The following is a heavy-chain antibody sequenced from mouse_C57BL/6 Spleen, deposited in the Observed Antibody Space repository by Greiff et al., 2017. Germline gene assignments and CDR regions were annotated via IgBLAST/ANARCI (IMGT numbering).Heavy chain of an antibody. Sequence: QVQLQQPGAELVRPGTSVKMSCKASGYTFTNYWMGWVKQRPGHGLEWIGDIYPGSGDTNYNEKFKGKATLTADKSSSTAYMQFSSLTSEDSAIYYCARCDGYWFDYWGQGTLVTVSA. J-gene: IGHJ3*01. CDR2: IYPGSGDT. V-gene: IGHV1-63*01. D-gene: IGHD2-3*01. CDR3: ARCDGYWFDY. CDR1: GYTFTNYW.